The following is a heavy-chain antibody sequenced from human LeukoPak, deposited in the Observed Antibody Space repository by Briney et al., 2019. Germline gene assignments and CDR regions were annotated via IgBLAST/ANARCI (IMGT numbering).Heavy chain of an antibody. CDR3: AKDSVRGYSGYDLKYYFDY. D-gene: IGHD5-12*01. CDR1: GFTFTSES. Sequence: GGSLRLSCAASGFTFTSESMNWVRQAPGKGLEWVSAIRGSGGSTYYADSVKGRFTISRDNSKNTLYLQMNSLRAEDTAVYYCAKDSVRGYSGYDLKYYFDYWGQGTLVTVSS. V-gene: IGHV3-23*01. CDR2: IRGSGGST. J-gene: IGHJ4*02.